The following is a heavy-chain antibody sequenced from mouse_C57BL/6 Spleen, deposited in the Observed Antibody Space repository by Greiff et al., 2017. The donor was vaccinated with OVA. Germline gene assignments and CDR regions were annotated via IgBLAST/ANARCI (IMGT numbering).Heavy chain of an antibody. Sequence: EVKLVESGGGLVKPGGSLKLSCAASGFTFSDYGMHWVRQAPEKGLEWVAYISSGSSTIYYADTVKGRLTLSRDNAKHTLFLQMTSLRSEDTAMYYCERGSGYPYYYAMDYWGQGTSVTVSS. CDR2: ISSGSSTI. D-gene: IGHD3-2*02. J-gene: IGHJ4*01. CDR3: ERGSGYPYYYAMDY. CDR1: GFTFSDYG. V-gene: IGHV5-17*01.